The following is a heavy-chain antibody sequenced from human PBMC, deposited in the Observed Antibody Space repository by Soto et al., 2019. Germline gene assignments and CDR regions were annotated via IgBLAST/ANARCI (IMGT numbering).Heavy chain of an antibody. CDR3: ARDPPQRGYYLSPYYYYHGLDV. J-gene: IGHJ6*01. V-gene: IGHV4-30-4*01. CDR2: IYYSGST. D-gene: IGHD3-22*01. Sequence: SETLCLTCTVAGGSISSGDYYWSWIRQPPGKGLEWIGYIYYSGSTYYNPSLKSRVTISVDTSKNQFSLKLSSVTAADTAVYYCARDPPQRGYYLSPYYYYHGLDVWGQGTTVTASS. CDR1: GGSISSGDYY.